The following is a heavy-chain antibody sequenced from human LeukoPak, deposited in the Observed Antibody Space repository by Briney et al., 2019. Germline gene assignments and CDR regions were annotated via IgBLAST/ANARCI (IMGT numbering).Heavy chain of an antibody. CDR1: GYSFTDYY. CDR2: INPNSGGT. V-gene: IGHV1-2*02. J-gene: IGHJ4*01. Sequence: ASVKVSCKTSGYSFTDYYMHWVRQAPGQGLEWMGWINPNSGGTSSAQKFRGRVTMTRDTSMTTVYMEVSWLASDDTAIYYCARADRLDGGPYLIGPWGQGTLVTVSS. CDR3: ARADRLDGGPYLIGP. D-gene: IGHD2-21*01.